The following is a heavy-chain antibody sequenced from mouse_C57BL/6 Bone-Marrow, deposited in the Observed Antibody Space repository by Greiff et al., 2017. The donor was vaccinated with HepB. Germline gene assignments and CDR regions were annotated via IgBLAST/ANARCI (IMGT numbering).Heavy chain of an antibody. V-gene: IGHV7-3*01. CDR2: IRNKANGYTT. J-gene: IGHJ2*01. Sequence: DVKLVESGGGLVQPGGSLSLSCAASGFTFTDYYMSWARQPPGKALEWLGFIRNKANGYTTEYSASVKGRFTISRDNSQSILYLQMNALRAEDSATYYCARHAYGSLDYWGQGTTLTVSS. D-gene: IGHD1-1*01. CDR3: ARHAYGSLDY. CDR1: GFTFTDYY.